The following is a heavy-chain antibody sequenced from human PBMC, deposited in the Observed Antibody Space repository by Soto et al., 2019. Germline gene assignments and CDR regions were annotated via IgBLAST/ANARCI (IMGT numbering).Heavy chain of an antibody. CDR2: ISYDGSNK. Sequence: LRLSCAASGFTFSSYGMHWVRQAPGKGLEWVAVISYDGSNKYYADSVKGRFTISRDSSKNTLYLQMNSLRAEDTAVYYCAKELGYCSSTSCSGYYYDGMDVWGQGTPVTVSS. V-gene: IGHV3-30*18. CDR1: GFTFSSYG. CDR3: AKELGYCSSTSCSGYYYDGMDV. J-gene: IGHJ6*02. D-gene: IGHD2-2*01.